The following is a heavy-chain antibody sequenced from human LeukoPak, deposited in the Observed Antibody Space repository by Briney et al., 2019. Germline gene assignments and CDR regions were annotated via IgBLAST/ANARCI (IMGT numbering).Heavy chain of an antibody. CDR3: AKGGGGGCSSSSCSNLFDN. Sequence: GGSLRLSCAASGFTFTTYAMSWVRRAPGKGLEWVSSISDIDGSTYYADSVKGRFTISRDNSKNTLYLQMNTLRAEDTAVYYCAKGGGGGCSSSSCSNLFDNWGQGTLVTVSS. CDR1: GFTFTTYA. CDR2: ISDIDGST. V-gene: IGHV3-23*01. D-gene: IGHD2-2*01. J-gene: IGHJ4*02.